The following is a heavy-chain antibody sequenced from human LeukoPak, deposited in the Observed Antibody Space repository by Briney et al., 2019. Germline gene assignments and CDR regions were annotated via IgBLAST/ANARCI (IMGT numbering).Heavy chain of an antibody. V-gene: IGHV3-64*01. CDR3: ASRTSGWYYDY. J-gene: IGHJ4*02. CDR1: GFTFSNYA. CDR2: ISSSGGAT. D-gene: IGHD6-19*01. Sequence: RGSLRLSCAASGFTFSNYAMHWVRPAPGKGLEYVSAISSSGGATYYAKSVKGRFIISRDNSKDTLYLQMGSLRVDDMAAYYCASRTSGWYYDYWGQGSLVTVSS.